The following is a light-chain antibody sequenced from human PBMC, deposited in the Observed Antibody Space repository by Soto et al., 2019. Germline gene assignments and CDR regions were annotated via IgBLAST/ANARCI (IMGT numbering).Light chain of an antibody. CDR2: DVS. CDR3: SSYTRSSTVV. CDR1: SSDVGGYNY. V-gene: IGLV2-14*01. Sequence: QSALTQPASVSGSPGQSITISCTGTSSDVGGYNYVSWYQQHPGKAPKLMIYDVSNRPSGVSNRFSGSKSGNTASLTTSGLQAEDEADYYCSSYTRSSTVVFGGGTKLTVL. J-gene: IGLJ2*01.